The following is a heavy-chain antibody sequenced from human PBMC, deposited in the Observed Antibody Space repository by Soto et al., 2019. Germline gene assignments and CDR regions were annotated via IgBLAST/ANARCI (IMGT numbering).Heavy chain of an antibody. D-gene: IGHD2-15*01. J-gene: IGHJ5*02. CDR1: GGTFSSYA. CDR3: ARDASVVAVNWFDP. CDR2: IIPIFGTA. Sequence: ASVKVSCKASGGTFSSYAISWVRQAPGQGLEWMGGIIPIFGTANYAQKFQGRVTITADESTSTAYMELSSLRSEDTAVYYCARDASVVAVNWFDPWGQGTLVTVSS. V-gene: IGHV1-69*13.